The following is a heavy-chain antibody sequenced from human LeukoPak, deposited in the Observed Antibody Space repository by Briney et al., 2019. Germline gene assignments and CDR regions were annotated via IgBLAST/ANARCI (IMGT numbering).Heavy chain of an antibody. CDR1: GFTFSSYW. J-gene: IGHJ4*02. CDR2: IKQDGSEK. D-gene: IGHD5-12*01. Sequence: GGSLRLSCAASGFTFSSYWMSWVRQAPGKGLEWVANIKQDGSEKYCVDSVKGRFTISRDNAKNSLYLQMNSLRAEDPALYYCARHQARLRGYSGYETDYWGQGTLVTVSS. CDR3: ARHQARLRGYSGYETDY. V-gene: IGHV3-7*01.